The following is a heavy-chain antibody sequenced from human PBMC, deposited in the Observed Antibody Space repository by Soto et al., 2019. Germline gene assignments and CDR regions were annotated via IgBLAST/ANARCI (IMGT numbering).Heavy chain of an antibody. J-gene: IGHJ6*02. CDR2: ISYDGSNK. CDR1: GFTFSSYA. Sequence: PGGSLRLSCAASGFTFSSYAMHWVRQAPGKGLEWVAVISYDGSNKYYADSVKGRFTISRDNSKNTLYLQMNSLRAEDTAVYYCARAGWGGYSSGWYVLNYYYYYGMDVWGQGTTVTVS. V-gene: IGHV3-30-3*01. D-gene: IGHD6-19*01. CDR3: ARAGWGGYSSGWYVLNYYYYYGMDV.